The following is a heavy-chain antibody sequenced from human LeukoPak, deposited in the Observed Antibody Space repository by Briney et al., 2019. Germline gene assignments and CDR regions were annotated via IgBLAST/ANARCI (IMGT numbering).Heavy chain of an antibody. Sequence: SETLSLTCTVSGGSISSYYWSWIRQPPGKGLEWIGYIYYSGSTNYNPSLKSRVTISVDTSKNQFSLKLSSVTAADTAVYYCARDSSPLAAGGWQPEGDDYWGQGTLVTVSS. V-gene: IGHV4-59*12. CDR3: ARDSSPLAAGGWQPEGDDY. D-gene: IGHD4-23*01. CDR1: GGSISSYY. CDR2: IYYSGST. J-gene: IGHJ4*02.